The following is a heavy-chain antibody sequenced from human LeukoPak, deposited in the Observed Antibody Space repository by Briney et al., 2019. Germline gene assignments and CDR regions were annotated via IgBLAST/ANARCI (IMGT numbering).Heavy chain of an antibody. D-gene: IGHD3-22*01. CDR1: GYTFTGYY. CDR2: INPSGGST. Sequence: ASVKVSCKASGYTFTGYYMRWVRQAPGQGLEWMGIINPSGGSTSYAQKFQGRVTMTRDMSTSTVYMGLSSLRSEDTAVYYCARVDYYDSSGPSPRYYFDYWGQGTLVTVSS. CDR3: ARVDYYDSSGPSPRYYFDY. J-gene: IGHJ4*02. V-gene: IGHV1-46*01.